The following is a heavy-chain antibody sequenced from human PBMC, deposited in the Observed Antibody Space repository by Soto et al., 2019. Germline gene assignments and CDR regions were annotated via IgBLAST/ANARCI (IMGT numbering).Heavy chain of an antibody. CDR1: GYTFTSYY. V-gene: IGHV1-46*01. CDR2: INPSGGST. D-gene: IGHD2-8*01. J-gene: IGHJ4*02. Sequence: QVQLVQSGAEVKKPGASVKISCKSSGYTFTSYYMHWVRQAPGQGLEWMGMINPSGGSTNYGQKLQGRVTMSRDTSSSTVNMDLSDLRSEDTAVYYCARGFCTSTTCLVGDFWGQGTLVTVSS. CDR3: ARGFCTSTTCLVGDF.